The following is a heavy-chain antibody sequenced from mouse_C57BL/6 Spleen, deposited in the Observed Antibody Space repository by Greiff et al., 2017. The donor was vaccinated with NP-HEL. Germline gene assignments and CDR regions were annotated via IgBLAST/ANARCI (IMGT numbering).Heavy chain of an antibody. J-gene: IGHJ2*01. V-gene: IGHV1-64*01. CDR2: IHPNSGST. CDR1: GYTFTSYW. Sequence: QVQLQQPGAELVKPGASVKLSCKASGYTFTSYWMHWVKQRPGQGLEWIGMIHPNSGSTNYNEKFKSKATLTVDKSSSTAYMQLSSLTSEDSAVYYCARSGALGRYYFDYWGQGTTLTVSS. CDR3: ARSGALGRYYFDY. D-gene: IGHD4-1*01.